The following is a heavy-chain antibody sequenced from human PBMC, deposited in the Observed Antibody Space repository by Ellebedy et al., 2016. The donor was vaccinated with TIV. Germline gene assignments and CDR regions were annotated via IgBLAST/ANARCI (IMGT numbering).Heavy chain of an antibody. CDR1: GYTFTGYY. Sequence: ASVKVSXXASGYTFTGYYMHWVRQAPGQGLEWMGWINPNSGGTDYAQKFQGRVTMTRDTSISTAYMELSSLRSDDTAVYYCARGPPDYWGQGTLVTVSS. CDR2: INPNSGGT. CDR3: ARGPPDY. J-gene: IGHJ4*02. V-gene: IGHV1-2*02.